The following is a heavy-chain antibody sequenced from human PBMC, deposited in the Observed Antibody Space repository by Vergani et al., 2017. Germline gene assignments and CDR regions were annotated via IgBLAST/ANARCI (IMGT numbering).Heavy chain of an antibody. CDR2: IRIDGSEQ. CDR1: GFTFSDYG. D-gene: IGHD5-18*01. J-gene: IGHJ6*02. CDR3: AKAETALITDYYYGMDV. Sequence: QVHLVESGGGVVQPGGSLRLSCAASGFTFSDYGVHWVRQAPGKGLEWVAFIRIDGSEQYYADSVKGRFTVSRDNSKYTLYLQMSSLRAEDTGVYYCAKAETALITDYYYGMDVWGQGTTVIVS. V-gene: IGHV3-30*02.